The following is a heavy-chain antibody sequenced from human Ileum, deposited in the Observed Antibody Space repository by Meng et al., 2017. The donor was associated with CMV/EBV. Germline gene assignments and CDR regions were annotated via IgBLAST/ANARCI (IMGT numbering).Heavy chain of an antibody. CDR1: GDSISTYF. J-gene: IGHJ5*02. CDR3: ARGRWTGGWFDP. D-gene: IGHD3/OR15-3a*01. CDR2: VHGSRGT. V-gene: IGHV4-59*12. Sequence: GSLRLSCSVSGDSISTYFWTWIRQVPGKGLEWIGYVHGSRGTNYNPSFKSRVTISADTSKNQVSLRLTSVTAADTAVFYCARGRWTGGWFDPWGQGILVTVSS.